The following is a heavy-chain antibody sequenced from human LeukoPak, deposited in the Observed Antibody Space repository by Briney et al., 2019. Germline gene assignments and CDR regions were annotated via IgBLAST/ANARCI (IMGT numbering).Heavy chain of an antibody. J-gene: IGHJ6*03. D-gene: IGHD3-10*01. CDR3: ARVSSKATVRGLITKKNYYYYYMDV. CDR1: GFSFSDYT. V-gene: IGHV3-21*01. Sequence: GGSLRLSCAASGFSFSDYTLNWVRQAPGKGLEWVSSITGNSNYIFYADSVKGRFTISRDNSKNTLYLQMNSLRAEDTAVYYCARVSSKATVRGLITKKNYYYYYMDVWGKGTTVTISS. CDR2: ITGNSNYI.